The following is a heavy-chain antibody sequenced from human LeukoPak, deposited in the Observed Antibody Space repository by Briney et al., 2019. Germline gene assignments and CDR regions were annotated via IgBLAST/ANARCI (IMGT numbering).Heavy chain of an antibody. V-gene: IGHV3-64D*09. CDR2: ISSYGGST. CDR1: GLTFSTYT. CDR3: VPLPIAVAGTHLLDY. D-gene: IGHD6-19*01. Sequence: RGLLRRSCSATGLTFSTYTMHWVRQARGQGLEYVSAISSYGGSTYYADSVKGRFTISRDNSKNTPYLQMSSLRAEDTAVYYCVPLPIAVAGTHLLDYWGQGTLVTVSS. J-gene: IGHJ4*02.